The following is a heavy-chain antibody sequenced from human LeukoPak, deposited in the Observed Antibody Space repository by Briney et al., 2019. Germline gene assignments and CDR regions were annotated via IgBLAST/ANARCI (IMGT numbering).Heavy chain of an antibody. CDR1: GFTFSNTW. CDR3: TTGTISTGTWT. CDR2: IKSKTYGGTT. Sequence: KPGGSLRLSCAASGFTFSNTWMSWVRQAPGKGLEWVGRIKSKTYGGTTDYAAPVKGRFTISRDDSRDTLCLQMNSLKSEDTAVYYCTTGTISTGTWTWGQGTLVTVSS. D-gene: IGHD6-19*01. V-gene: IGHV3-15*01. J-gene: IGHJ4*02.